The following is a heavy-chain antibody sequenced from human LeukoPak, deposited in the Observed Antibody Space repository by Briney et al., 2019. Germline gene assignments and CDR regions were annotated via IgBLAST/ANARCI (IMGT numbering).Heavy chain of an antibody. D-gene: IGHD5-18*01. Sequence: GGSLRLSCAASGXTFSSYWMHWVRQAPGKGLVWVSRINSDGSSTSYADSVKGRFTISRDNAKNTLYLQMNSLRAEDTAVYYCASGYVEAGLQLWFDAFDIWGQGTMVTVSS. CDR1: GXTFSSYW. CDR3: ASGYVEAGLQLWFDAFDI. CDR2: INSDGSST. J-gene: IGHJ3*02. V-gene: IGHV3-74*01.